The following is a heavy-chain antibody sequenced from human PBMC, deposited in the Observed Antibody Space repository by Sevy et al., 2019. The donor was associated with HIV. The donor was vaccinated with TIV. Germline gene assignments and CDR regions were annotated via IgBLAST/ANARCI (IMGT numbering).Heavy chain of an antibody. D-gene: IGHD5-18*01. CDR1: GFTFSDYY. CDR2: ISSSGSTI. V-gene: IGHV3-11*01. J-gene: IGHJ6*02. Sequence: GGSLRLSCAASGFTFSDYYMSWIRQAPGKGLEWVSYISSSGSTIYYADSVKGRFTISRDNAKNSLYLQMNSLRAEDTAVYYFARFDTAMVSYYYYYGMDVWGQGTTVTVSS. CDR3: ARFDTAMVSYYYYYGMDV.